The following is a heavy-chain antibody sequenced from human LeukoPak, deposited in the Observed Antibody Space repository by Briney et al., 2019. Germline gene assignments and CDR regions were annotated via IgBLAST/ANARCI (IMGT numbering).Heavy chain of an antibody. CDR2: ISSSSSYI. CDR1: GFTFSSYS. Sequence: GGSLSLSCAASGFTFSSYSMNWVRQAPGKGLEWVSSISSSSSYIYYADSVKGRFTISRDNAKNSLYLQMNSLRAEDTAVYYCARDLVVVPAAINEDWFDPWGQGTLVTVSS. D-gene: IGHD2-2*01. J-gene: IGHJ5*02. V-gene: IGHV3-21*01. CDR3: ARDLVVVPAAINEDWFDP.